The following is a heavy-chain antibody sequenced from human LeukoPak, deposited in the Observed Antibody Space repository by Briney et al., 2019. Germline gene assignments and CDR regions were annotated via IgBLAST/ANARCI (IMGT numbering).Heavy chain of an antibody. Sequence: PSETLSLTCTVSGGSISSSYYYWGWIRQPPGKGLEWIGSIYYSGSTYYNPSLKSRVTISVDTSKNQFSLKLSSVTAADTAVYYCARGPERRLQGMTTVTTGVDYWGQGTLVTVSS. D-gene: IGHD4-17*01. CDR2: IYYSGST. CDR1: GGSISSSYYY. V-gene: IGHV4-39*01. CDR3: ARGPERRLQGMTTVTTGVDY. J-gene: IGHJ4*02.